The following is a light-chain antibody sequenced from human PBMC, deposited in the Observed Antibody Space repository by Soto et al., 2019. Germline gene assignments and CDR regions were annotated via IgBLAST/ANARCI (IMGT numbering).Light chain of an antibody. Sequence: QSVLTQPASVSGTLGQSITISCTGTSSDVGGYNYVSWYQQHPDKAPKLIISEVSDRPSGVSHRFSGSKTGNTASLTISGLLAEDEADYYCSSYAVNRTYVFGSGTKVTVL. CDR1: SSDVGGYNY. CDR2: EVS. CDR3: SSYAVNRTYV. J-gene: IGLJ1*01. V-gene: IGLV2-14*01.